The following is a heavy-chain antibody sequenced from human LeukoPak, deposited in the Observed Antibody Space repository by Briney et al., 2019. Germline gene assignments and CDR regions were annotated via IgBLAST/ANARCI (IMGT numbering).Heavy chain of an antibody. Sequence: PSETLSLACTVSGGSISSSSYYWGWIRQPPGKGLEWIGSIYYSGSTYYNPSLKSRVTISVDTSKNQFSLKLSSVTAADTAVYYCARQVQDWDIVVVPAAPRDYYYYYMDVWGKGTTVTVSS. V-gene: IGHV4-39*01. J-gene: IGHJ6*03. CDR3: ARQVQDWDIVVVPAAPRDYYYYYMDV. CDR2: IYYSGST. D-gene: IGHD2-2*01. CDR1: GGSISSSSYY.